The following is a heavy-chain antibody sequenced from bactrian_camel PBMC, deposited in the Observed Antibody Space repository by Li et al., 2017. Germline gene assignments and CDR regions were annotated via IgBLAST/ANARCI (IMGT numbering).Heavy chain of an antibody. CDR1: GSTQGSGC. Sequence: VQLVESGGGSAQAGGSLRLSCIVSGSTQGSGCMGWFRQAPGKEREAIASVDTGGSTTYADFLKGRFIISRDNAKSTLTLRMNSLKPEDSGMYYCAADRPGLFGSGGGALDAGSYRRWGQGTQVTVS. CDR3: AADRPGLFGSGGGALDAGSYRR. D-gene: IGHD1*01. CDR2: VDTGGSTT. J-gene: IGHJ4*01. V-gene: IGHV3S1*01.